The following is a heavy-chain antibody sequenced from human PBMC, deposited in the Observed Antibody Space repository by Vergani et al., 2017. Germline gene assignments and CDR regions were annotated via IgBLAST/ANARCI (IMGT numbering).Heavy chain of an antibody. J-gene: IGHJ6*02. Sequence: EVQLVESGGGLVQPGRSLRLSCAASGFTFDDYAMHWVRQAPGKGLEWVSGISWNSGSIGYADSVKGRFTISRDNAKNSLYLQMNSLRAEDTAVYYCARLLGTMVRGYGMDVWGQGTTVTVSS. CDR3: ARLLGTMVRGYGMDV. CDR1: GFTFDDYA. D-gene: IGHD3-10*01. CDR2: ISWNSGSI. V-gene: IGHV3-9*01.